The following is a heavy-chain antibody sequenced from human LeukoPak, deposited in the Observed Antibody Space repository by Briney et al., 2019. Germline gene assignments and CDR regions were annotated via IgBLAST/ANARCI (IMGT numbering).Heavy chain of an antibody. Sequence: SGGSLRLSCAASGFTVSSNYMTWVRQAPGKGLEWVSVIYSGGSTYYADSVKGRFTLSRDNSKNTLFLQMNSLRAEDTAVYYCARDNYDYGDYYFDYWGQGTLVTVSS. J-gene: IGHJ4*02. CDR3: ARDNYDYGDYYFDY. V-gene: IGHV3-66*01. D-gene: IGHD4-17*01. CDR2: IYSGGST. CDR1: GFTVSSNY.